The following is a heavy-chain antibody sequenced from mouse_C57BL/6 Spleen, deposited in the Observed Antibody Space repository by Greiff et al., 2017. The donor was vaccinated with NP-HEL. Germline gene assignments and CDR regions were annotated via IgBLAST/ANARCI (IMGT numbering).Heavy chain of an antibody. J-gene: IGHJ4*01. CDR1: GYSITSGYY. CDR2: ISYDGSN. V-gene: IGHV3-6*01. Sequence: DVKLQESGPGLVKPSQSLSLTCSVTGYSITSGYYWNWIRQPPGNKLEWMGYISYDGSNNYNPSLKNRISITRDTSKNQFFLKLNSVTTEDTATCYCAGWLTAMDYWGQGTSVTVSS. CDR3: AGWLTAMDY. D-gene: IGHD2-3*01.